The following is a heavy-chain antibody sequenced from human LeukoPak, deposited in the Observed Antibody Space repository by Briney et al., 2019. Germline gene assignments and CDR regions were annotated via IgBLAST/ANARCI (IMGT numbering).Heavy chain of an antibody. J-gene: IGHJ3*02. V-gene: IGHV3-30*02. CDR2: IRYDGSNK. D-gene: IGHD3-16*02. Sequence: PGGSLRLSCAASGFTFSSYGMHWVRQAPGKGLEWLAFIRYDGSNKYYADSVKGRFTISRDNSKNTLYLQMNSLRAEDTAVYYCAKLYDYVWGSYRPYAFDIWGQGTMVTVSS. CDR3: AKLYDYVWGSYRPYAFDI. CDR1: GFTFSSYG.